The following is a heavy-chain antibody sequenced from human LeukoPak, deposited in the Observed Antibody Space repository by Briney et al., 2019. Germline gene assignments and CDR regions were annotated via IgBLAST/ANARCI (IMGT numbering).Heavy chain of an antibody. Sequence: SETLSLTCAVYGGSFSGYYWSWIRQPPGKGLEWIGEINHSGSTNYNPSLKSRVTISVDTSKNQFSLKLSSVTAADTAVYYCARGPSFSGGGCYYDYWGQGTLVTVSS. D-gene: IGHD2-2*01. CDR1: GGSFSGYY. CDR2: INHSGST. J-gene: IGHJ4*02. CDR3: ARGPSFSGGGCYYDY. V-gene: IGHV4-34*01.